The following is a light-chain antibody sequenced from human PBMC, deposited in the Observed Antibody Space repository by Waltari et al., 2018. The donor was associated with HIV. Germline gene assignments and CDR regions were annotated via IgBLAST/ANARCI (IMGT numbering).Light chain of an antibody. CDR3: CSYAGDKIPWV. J-gene: IGLJ3*02. CDR1: SSDVGSYNL. CDR2: EVH. V-gene: IGLV2-23*02. Sequence: QSALTQPASVSGSPGQSITISCTGTSSDVGSYNLVSWYQQHPGKAPKLIIYEVHKRPSGVSHRFSGSKSGNTASLTISGLQAEDEADYYCCSYAGDKIPWVFGGGTNLTVL.